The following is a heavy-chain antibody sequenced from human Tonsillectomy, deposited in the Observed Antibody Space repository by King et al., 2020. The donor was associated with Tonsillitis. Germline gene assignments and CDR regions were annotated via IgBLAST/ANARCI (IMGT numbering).Heavy chain of an antibody. CDR1: GFSFSSYA. CDR3: AKVVHYECWCSYFDA. CDR2: INHSGGSR. D-gene: IGHD4/OR15-4a*01. V-gene: IGHV3-23*04. Sequence: DVQLVESGGDLVQPGGSLRLSCATSGFSFSSYAMGWVRQAPGKGLEWVSGINHSGGSRYYADFVKGRFTISRDNSKNTLYLQMNSLRAEDTALYYCAKVVHYECWCSYFDAWGQGTLVTVSS. J-gene: IGHJ4*02.